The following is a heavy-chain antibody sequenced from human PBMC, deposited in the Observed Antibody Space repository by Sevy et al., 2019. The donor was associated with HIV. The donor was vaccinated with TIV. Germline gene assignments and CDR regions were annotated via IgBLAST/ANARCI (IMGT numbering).Heavy chain of an antibody. V-gene: IGHV3-9*01. CDR1: GFTFDDYA. Sequence: GGSLRLSCAASGFTFDDYAMHWVRQAPGKGLEWVSGISWNSGSIGYAASVKGRFTISRDNAKNSLYLQMNSLRAEDTALYYCAKEIAPDYYDSSGYYVRYYYGMDVWGQGTTVTVSS. J-gene: IGHJ6*02. D-gene: IGHD3-22*01. CDR3: AKEIAPDYYDSSGYYVRYYYGMDV. CDR2: ISWNSGSI.